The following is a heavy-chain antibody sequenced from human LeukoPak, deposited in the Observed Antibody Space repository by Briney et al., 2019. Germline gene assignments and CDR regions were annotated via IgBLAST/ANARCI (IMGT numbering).Heavy chain of an antibody. J-gene: IGHJ4*02. CDR3: AKEYDSRSYYGR. CDR2: VSYDGSNK. V-gene: IGHV3-30*18. Sequence: GGPLRLSCAASGFTFSSCGMHCVRQAPGKGLEWVALVSYDGSNKYYAESVKGRFTISRDNSKNTLYLQMDSLRAEDTAVYYCAKEYDSRSYYGRWGQGTLVTVSS. D-gene: IGHD3-10*01. CDR1: GFTFSSCG.